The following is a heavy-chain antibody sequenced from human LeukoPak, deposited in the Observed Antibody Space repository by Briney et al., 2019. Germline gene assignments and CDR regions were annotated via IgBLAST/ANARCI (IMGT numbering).Heavy chain of an antibody. CDR3: AKDGRGLRFLEWLPIAFDI. V-gene: IGHV3-23*01. CDR2: ISGSGGST. Sequence: GGSLRLSCAASGFTFSSYAMSRVRQAPGKGLEWVSAISGSGGSTYYADSVKGRFTISRDNSKNTLYLQMNSLRAEDTAVYYCAKDGRGLRFLEWLPIAFDIWGQGTMVTVSS. D-gene: IGHD3-3*01. CDR1: GFTFSSYA. J-gene: IGHJ3*02.